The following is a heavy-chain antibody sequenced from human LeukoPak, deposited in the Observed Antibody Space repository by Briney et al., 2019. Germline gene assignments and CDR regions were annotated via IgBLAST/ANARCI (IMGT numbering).Heavy chain of an antibody. CDR3: ARSSVGQPEDY. CDR2: IIPIFGTA. D-gene: IGHD1-14*01. V-gene: IGHV1-69*06. Sequence: ASVKVSCKASGGTFGSYAISWVRQAPGQGLEWMGGIIPIFGTANYAQRFQGRVTITADKSTSTAYMELSSLRSEDTAVYYCARSSVGQPEDYWGQGTLVTVSS. CDR1: GGTFGSYA. J-gene: IGHJ4*02.